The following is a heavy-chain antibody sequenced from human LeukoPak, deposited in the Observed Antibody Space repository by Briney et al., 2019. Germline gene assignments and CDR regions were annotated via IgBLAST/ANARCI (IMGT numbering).Heavy chain of an antibody. Sequence: SETLSLTCTVSGGSIRSFYWSWIRQPAGKGLEWIARLYNNGSTNYNPSLKSRVTMSLDTSKNQFSLKLNSVTAADTAFYYCVRDRGLGRGFDPWGQGTLVTVSS. V-gene: IGHV4-4*07. J-gene: IGHJ5*02. D-gene: IGHD3-16*01. CDR3: VRDRGLGRGFDP. CDR2: LYNNGST. CDR1: GGSIRSFY.